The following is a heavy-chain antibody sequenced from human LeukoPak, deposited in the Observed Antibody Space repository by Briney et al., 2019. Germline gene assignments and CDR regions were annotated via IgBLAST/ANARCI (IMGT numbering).Heavy chain of an antibody. Sequence: GGSLRLTCAASGFIFSDYSMNWVRQAPGKGPEWISYINGFSSAIYYADSARGRFTISRENAKNSLSLQMNSLRAEDTAIYYCTRDGRAPDVVPFDHWGQGTLVTVSS. J-gene: IGHJ4*02. D-gene: IGHD2-21*01. CDR1: GFIFSDYS. V-gene: IGHV3-48*01. CDR3: TRDGRAPDVVPFDH. CDR2: INGFSSAI.